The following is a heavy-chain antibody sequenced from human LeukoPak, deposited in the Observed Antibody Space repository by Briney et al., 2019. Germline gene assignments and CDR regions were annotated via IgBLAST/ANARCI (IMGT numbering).Heavy chain of an antibody. Sequence: SVKVSCKASGGTFSTYAINWVRQAPGQGLEWMGGIIPVFDKANYAQKFRDRVTITADDSTTTAYMELTSLTSDDTAIYYCARLGHCRETNCYSDFYYMDVWGKGTTVTVSS. CDR3: ARLGHCRETNCYSDFYYMDV. J-gene: IGHJ6*03. CDR1: GGTFSTYA. V-gene: IGHV1-69*13. D-gene: IGHD2-2*02. CDR2: IIPVFDKA.